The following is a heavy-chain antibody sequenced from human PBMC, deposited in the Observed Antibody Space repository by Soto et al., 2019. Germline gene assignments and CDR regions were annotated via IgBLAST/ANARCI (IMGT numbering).Heavy chain of an antibody. J-gene: IGHJ6*02. V-gene: IGHV3-53*01. CDR3: ARESIVGATTSYYNAMDV. Sequence: EVQLVEAGGALIRPGGSLRLSCAAPGFTVSSNYMSWVRQAPGKGLEWVSVIYSGGSTSYADSVKGRFTISRDNSKNTLYLQMNSLRAEDTAVYYCARESIVGATTSYYNAMDVWGQGTTVTVSS. CDR1: GFTVSSNY. D-gene: IGHD1-26*01. CDR2: IYSGGST.